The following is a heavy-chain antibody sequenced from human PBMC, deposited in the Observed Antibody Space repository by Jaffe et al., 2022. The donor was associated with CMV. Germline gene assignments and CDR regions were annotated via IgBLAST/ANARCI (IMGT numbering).Heavy chain of an antibody. CDR3: AKSPPPPYCSSTSCYPFV. D-gene: IGHD2-2*01. V-gene: IGHV3-23*01. Sequence: EVQLLESGGGLVQPGGSLRLSCAASGFTFSSYAMSWVRQAPGKGLEWVSAISGSGGSTYYADSVKGRFTISRDNSKNTLYLQMNSLRAEDTAVYYCAKSPPPPYCSSTSCYPFVWGQGTTVTVSS. CDR1: GFTFSSYA. J-gene: IGHJ6*02. CDR2: ISGSGGST.